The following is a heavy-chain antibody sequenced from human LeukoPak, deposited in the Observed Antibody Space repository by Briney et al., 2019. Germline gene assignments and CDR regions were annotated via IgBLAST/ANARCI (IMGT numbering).Heavy chain of an antibody. V-gene: IGHV3-33*01. CDR1: GFTFSSYG. J-gene: IGHJ4*02. D-gene: IGHD6-19*01. Sequence: PGGSLRLSCAASGFTFSSYGMHWVRQAPGKGLEWVAVIWYDGSNKYYADSVKGRFTISRDNSNNTLYLQINSLRAEDTAVYYCARGCGSGWGKDYWGQGTLVTVSS. CDR3: ARGCGSGWGKDY. CDR2: IWYDGSNK.